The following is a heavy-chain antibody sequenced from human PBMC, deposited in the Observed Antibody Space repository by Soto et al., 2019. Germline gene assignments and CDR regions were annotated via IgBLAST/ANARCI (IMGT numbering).Heavy chain of an antibody. D-gene: IGHD5-12*01. Sequence: QVQLQESGPGLVKPSGTLSLTCAVSGGSISSSNWWSWVRQPPGKGLEWIGEIYHSGSTNYNPSLKSRVTISVDKSKNQFSLKLSSVTAADTAVYYCVREGVGRDGYKSAAFDIWGQGTMVTVSS. CDR2: IYHSGST. CDR1: GGSISSSNW. J-gene: IGHJ3*02. CDR3: VREGVGRDGYKSAAFDI. V-gene: IGHV4-4*02.